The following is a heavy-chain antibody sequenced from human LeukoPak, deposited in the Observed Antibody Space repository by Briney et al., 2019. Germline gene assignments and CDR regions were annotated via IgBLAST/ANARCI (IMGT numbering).Heavy chain of an antibody. D-gene: IGHD2-2*01. V-gene: IGHV4-59*08. CDR3: ARLTDDVVVPSITYHYFDS. Sequence: SETLSLTCTVSGASISSHYWSWIRQPPGKRLEYIAYISYSGDTNYNPSLKSRATISIDTSKNRLSLRLSSVTAADTAVYYCARLTDDVVVPSITYHYFDSWGQGTRVTVSS. CDR1: GASISSHY. CDR2: ISYSGDT. J-gene: IGHJ4*02.